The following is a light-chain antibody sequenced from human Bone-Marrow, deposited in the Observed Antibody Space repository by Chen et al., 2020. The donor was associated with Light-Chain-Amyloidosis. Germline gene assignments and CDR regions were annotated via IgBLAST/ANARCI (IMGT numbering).Light chain of an antibody. V-gene: IGKV3-20*01. CDR1: QTISRNY. Sequence: EIVLTQSPATLSFSPGEGANRPCRASQTISRNYLTWYQQKFGQAPRLLIYGSSSRATGIPDRFTGSGSGTDFTLTINRLAPEDFAMYYCQQYGTSPLTFGGGTKVEIK. CDR2: GSS. CDR3: QQYGTSPLT. J-gene: IGKJ4*01.